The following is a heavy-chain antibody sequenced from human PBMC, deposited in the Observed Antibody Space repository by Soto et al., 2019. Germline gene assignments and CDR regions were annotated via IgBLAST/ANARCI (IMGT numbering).Heavy chain of an antibody. V-gene: IGHV4-39*02. CDR3: VRREAVAGSQFDF. CDR1: GGSLSSGSFF. J-gene: IGHJ4*02. Sequence: SGTLSLTCTVPGGSLSSGSFFWGWIRQPPGKGLEWIGHIYFTVTSSYSPSLKSRVTMFVDTSKNNFSLRLTSVTAADTSVFYCVRREAVAGSQFDFWGQGTLVTVSS. CDR2: IYFTVTS. D-gene: IGHD6-19*01.